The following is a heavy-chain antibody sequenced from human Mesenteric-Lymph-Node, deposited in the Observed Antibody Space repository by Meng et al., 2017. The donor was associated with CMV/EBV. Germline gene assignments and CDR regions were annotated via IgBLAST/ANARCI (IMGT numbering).Heavy chain of an antibody. CDR1: GFSISNYW. D-gene: IGHD5-12*01. CDR3: ARNTGYHRLDY. Sequence: SCLASGFSISNYWMDWVRRAPGEGLQWVATINGDGSMKGYVDSVEGRFTISRDNAKNSLYLHMNSLRAEDTALYYCARNTGYHRLDYWGRGTLVTVSS. V-gene: IGHV3-7*01. CDR2: INGDGSMK. J-gene: IGHJ4*02.